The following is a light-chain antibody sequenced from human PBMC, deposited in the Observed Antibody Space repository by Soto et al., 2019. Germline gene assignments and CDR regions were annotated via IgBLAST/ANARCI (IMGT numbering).Light chain of an antibody. CDR2: SNN. Sequence: QSVLTQPPSTSGTPGQRVTISFSGSSSNIGNNDVYWYQQLPGTAPKLLIYSNNQRPSGVPDRFSGSLSGTSASLAISGLRSEDEADYYCAAWDDMSGYVFGTGTKVTVL. V-gene: IGLV1-47*02. CDR3: AAWDDMSGYV. CDR1: SSNIGNND. J-gene: IGLJ1*01.